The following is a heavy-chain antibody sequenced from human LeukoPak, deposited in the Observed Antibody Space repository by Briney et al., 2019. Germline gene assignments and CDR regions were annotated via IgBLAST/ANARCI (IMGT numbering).Heavy chain of an antibody. CDR3: ARDGRPGIAVAGTYYYYGMDV. V-gene: IGHV6-1*01. Sequence: PSETLSLTCTVSGGSSSSYYWNWIRQSPSRGLEWLGRTYYRSKWYNNYAVSVKSRITINPDTSKNQFSLQLNSVTPEDTAVYYCARDGRPGIAVAGTYYYYGMDVWGQGTTVTVSS. CDR2: TYYRSKWYN. CDR1: GGSSSSYY. J-gene: IGHJ6*02. D-gene: IGHD6-19*01.